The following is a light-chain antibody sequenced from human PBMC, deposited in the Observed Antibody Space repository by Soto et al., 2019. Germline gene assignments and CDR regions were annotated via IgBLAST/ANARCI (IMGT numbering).Light chain of an antibody. CDR3: QQYYGTPYT. V-gene: IGKV4-1*01. Sequence: DIVMTQSPDSLAVSLGERATINCKSSQSVLYRSNNKNHLAWYQQKPGQPPKLLIYWASTRESGVPDRFSGSGSGTDFTLTISSLQAEDVAVYYCQQYYGTPYTFGQGTKLEIK. J-gene: IGKJ2*01. CDR1: QSVLYRSNNKNH. CDR2: WAS.